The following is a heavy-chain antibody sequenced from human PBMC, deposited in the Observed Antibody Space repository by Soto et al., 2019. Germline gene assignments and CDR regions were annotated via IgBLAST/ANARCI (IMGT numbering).Heavy chain of an antibody. D-gene: IGHD3-10*01. Sequence: ASVKVSCKASGYTFTSSGISWVRQAPGQGLEWMGWISAYNGNTNYAQKLQGRVTMTTDTSTSTAYMWLRSLRSDDTAVYYCASDWDLLWGERWAGNYYYGMDGWGQGTTVTVSS. CDR3: ASDWDLLWGERWAGNYYYGMDG. V-gene: IGHV1-18*01. J-gene: IGHJ6*02. CDR2: ISAYNGNT. CDR1: GYTFTSSG.